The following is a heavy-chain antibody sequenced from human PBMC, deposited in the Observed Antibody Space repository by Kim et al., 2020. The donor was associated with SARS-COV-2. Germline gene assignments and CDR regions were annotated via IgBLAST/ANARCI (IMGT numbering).Heavy chain of an antibody. D-gene: IGHD3-9*01. J-gene: IGHJ4*02. V-gene: IGHV3-23*01. CDR1: GFTFSSYA. CDR2: ISGSGGST. CDR3: AKDAVYYDILTGYYGWWDY. Sequence: GGSLRLSCAASGFTFSSYAMSWVRQAPGKGLEWVSAISGSGGSTYYADSVKGRFTISRDNSKNTLYLQMNSLRAEDTAVYYCAKDAVYYDILTGYYGWWDYWGQGTLVTVSS.